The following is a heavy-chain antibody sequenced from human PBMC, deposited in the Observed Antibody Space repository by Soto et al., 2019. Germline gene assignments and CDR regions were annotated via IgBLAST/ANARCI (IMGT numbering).Heavy chain of an antibody. V-gene: IGHV4-39*01. CDR2: IYYSGST. J-gene: IGHJ4*02. CDR3: ARLREPLYRDYVFAVFDY. CDR1: GGSISSSSYY. D-gene: IGHD4-17*01. Sequence: SETLSLTCTVSGGSISSSSYYWGWIRQPPGKGLEWIGSIYYSGSTYYNPSLKSRVTISVDTSKNQFSLKLSSVTAADTAVYYCARLREPLYRDYVFAVFDYWGQGTLVTVSS.